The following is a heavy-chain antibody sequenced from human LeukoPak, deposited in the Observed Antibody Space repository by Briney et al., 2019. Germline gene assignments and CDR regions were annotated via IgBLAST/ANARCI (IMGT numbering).Heavy chain of an antibody. D-gene: IGHD5-18*01. CDR2: SDNTGTYI. CDR1: GFTFSNFS. J-gene: IGHJ4*02. Sequence: GGSLRLSCAASGFTFSNFSMNWVRQAPGKGLEWVSSSDNTGTYIYYADSVKGRFTISRDNSKNTLYLQMNSLRAEDTAVYYCASGYSYGDPVGYWGQGTLVTVSS. V-gene: IGHV3-21*01. CDR3: ASGYSYGDPVGY.